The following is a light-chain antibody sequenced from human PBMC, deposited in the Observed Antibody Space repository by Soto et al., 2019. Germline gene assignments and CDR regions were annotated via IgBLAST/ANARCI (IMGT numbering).Light chain of an antibody. CDR3: SSYTSSSTLVV. CDR2: EVS. J-gene: IGLJ1*01. Sequence: QSALTQPPSVSGSPGQSITISCTGTSSDVGGYNYVSWYQQHPGKAPKLMIYEVSNRPSGVSNRFSGSKSGNTASLTISGLQAEDEADYYCSSYTSSSTLVVFGTGTKLTVL. V-gene: IGLV2-14*01. CDR1: SSDVGGYNY.